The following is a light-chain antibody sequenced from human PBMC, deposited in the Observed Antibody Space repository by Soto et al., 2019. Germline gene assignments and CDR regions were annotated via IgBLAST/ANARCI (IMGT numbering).Light chain of an antibody. CDR1: QSVSSY. CDR3: QQPYT. Sequence: EIVLTQSPATLSLSPGERATLSCRASQSVSSYLAWYQQKPGQAPRLLIYDASNRATGIPARFSGSASGTAFTLTISSLEPEDVAVYYCQQPYTFGQGTKLEIK. CDR2: DAS. V-gene: IGKV3-11*01. J-gene: IGKJ2*01.